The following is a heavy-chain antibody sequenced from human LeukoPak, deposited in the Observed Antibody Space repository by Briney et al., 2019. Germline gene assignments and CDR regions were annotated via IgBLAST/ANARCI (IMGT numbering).Heavy chain of an antibody. CDR2: IYYTGST. J-gene: IGHJ4*02. CDR3: ARPGSPRGSGWYPGYSYFDY. CDR1: GGSMSSHY. V-gene: IGHV4-59*11. Sequence: SETLSLTCTVSGGSMSSHYWSWIRQPPGKGLEWIGYIYYTGSTNHNPSLKSGVTILVETYKKQFSLKQSYVPGADKAVYYCARPGSPRGSGWYPGYSYFDYWGQGTLVTVSS. D-gene: IGHD6-19*01.